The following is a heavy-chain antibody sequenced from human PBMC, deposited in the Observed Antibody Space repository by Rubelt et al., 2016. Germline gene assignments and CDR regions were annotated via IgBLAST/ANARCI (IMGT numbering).Heavy chain of an antibody. J-gene: IGHJ4*02. CDR3: AGGITIFGVASGYFDY. Sequence: QVQLQESGPGLVKPSETLSLTCTVSGGSISSYYWSWIRQPPGKGLEWIGYIYYSGSTNYNPSLKSRVTISVDTSKNQFSLKLSSVTAADTDVYYCAGGITIFGVASGYFDYWGQGTLVTVSS. CDR2: IYYSGST. D-gene: IGHD3-3*01. V-gene: IGHV4-59*01. CDR1: GGSISSYY.